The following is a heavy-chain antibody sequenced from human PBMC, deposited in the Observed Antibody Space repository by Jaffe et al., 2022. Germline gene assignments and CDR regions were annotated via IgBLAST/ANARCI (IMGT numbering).Heavy chain of an antibody. CDR1: GYTFTSYD. CDR3: ARVSGYDFWSGYYWSLPYYFDY. CDR2: MNPNSGNT. D-gene: IGHD3-3*01. Sequence: QVQLVQSGAEVKKPGASVKVSCKASGYTFTSYDINWVRQATGQGLEWMGWMNPNSGNTGYAQKFQGRVTMTRNTSISTAYMELSSLRSEDTAVYYCARVSGYDFWSGYYWSLPYYFDYWGQGTLVTVSS. J-gene: IGHJ4*02. V-gene: IGHV1-8*01.